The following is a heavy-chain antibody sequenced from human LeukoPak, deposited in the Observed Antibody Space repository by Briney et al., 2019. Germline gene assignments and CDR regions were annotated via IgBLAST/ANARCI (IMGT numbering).Heavy chain of an antibody. CDR2: ISYDGSNK. J-gene: IGHJ4*02. Sequence: GGSLRLSCAASGFTFSSYAMSWVRQAPGKGLEWVAVISYDGSNKYYADSVKGRFTISRDNSKNTLYLQMNSLRAEDTAVYYCARGAQGQQLVPGDYWGQGTLVTVSS. CDR3: ARGAQGQQLVPGDY. V-gene: IGHV3-30-3*01. D-gene: IGHD6-13*01. CDR1: GFTFSSYA.